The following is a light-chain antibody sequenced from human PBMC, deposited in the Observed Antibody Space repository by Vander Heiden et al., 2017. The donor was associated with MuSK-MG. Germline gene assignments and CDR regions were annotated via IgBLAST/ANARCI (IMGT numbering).Light chain of an antibody. CDR1: QHVGDW. CDR3: QQCDSRPLS. Sequence: VLTPSPRTLSSSPGETATLSCRASQHVGDWLAWYKQKPGQAARLLIDGASKRAPDSPGRFSGSGSGTDFTLTIRNLDSEDFALYFCQQCDSRPLSFGGGTNV. J-gene: IGKJ4*01. CDR2: GAS. V-gene: IGKV3-11*01.